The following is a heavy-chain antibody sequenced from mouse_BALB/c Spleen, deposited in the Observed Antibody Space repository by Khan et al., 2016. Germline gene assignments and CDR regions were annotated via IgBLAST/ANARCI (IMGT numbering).Heavy chain of an antibody. V-gene: IGHV1-9*01. D-gene: IGHD1-1*01. CDR3: ARRRDSGSSPPWFAY. CDR2: ILPGGGTT. J-gene: IGHJ3*01. CDR1: GYTFRSYW. Sequence: QVQLQQSGAELMKPGASVKISCKATGYTFRSYWIEWVKQRPGHGLEWIGEILPGGGTTYYNEQFQCKAIFTADSSPNTASMQFSSLTSEDSAVYYCARRRDSGSSPPWFAYCGQETLVTVS.